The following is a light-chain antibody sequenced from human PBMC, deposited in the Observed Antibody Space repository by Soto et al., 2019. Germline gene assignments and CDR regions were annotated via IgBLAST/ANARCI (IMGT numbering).Light chain of an antibody. Sequence: DIQMTQSPSTLSASVGDRVTITCRASQSISSRLAWYQQKPGKAPKSLIYDASTLESGVPSRFSGSGSGTEFTLTISSLQPDDFATYYCQQYNSYSLYTFGQGTKLEIK. J-gene: IGKJ2*01. CDR2: DAS. CDR3: QQYNSYSLYT. CDR1: QSISSR. V-gene: IGKV1-5*01.